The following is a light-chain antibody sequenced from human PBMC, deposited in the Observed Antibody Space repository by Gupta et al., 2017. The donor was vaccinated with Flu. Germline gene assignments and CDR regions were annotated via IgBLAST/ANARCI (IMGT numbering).Light chain of an antibody. CDR1: PPLLYSSNNQNY. CDR3: QQKDATAHT. V-gene: IGKV4-1*01. J-gene: IGKJ2*01. Sequence: IVMIQSPDSLAVSLGERATLHCTSSPPLLYSSNNQNYLAWYQQKAGQPPTVLLYRATTREFGVPDRFSGSGSGTDFTLTISSLQAEGGGVYYCQQKDATAHTFGQGTKLEIK. CDR2: RAT.